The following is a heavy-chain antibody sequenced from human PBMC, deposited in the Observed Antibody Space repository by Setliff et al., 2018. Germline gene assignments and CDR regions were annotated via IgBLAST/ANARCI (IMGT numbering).Heavy chain of an antibody. CDR1: GYTFIDYG. J-gene: IGHJ4*02. CDR2: INTHTGNP. Sequence: ASVKVSCKASGYTFIDYGMSWVRQAPGQSLEWMGWINTHTGNPTYAQGFTGRFVFSLDTSVSTAYLQISSVKAEDTAVYYCARGYCSGGSCADFDYWGQGTL. D-gene: IGHD2-15*01. CDR3: ARGYCSGGSCADFDY. V-gene: IGHV7-4-1*02.